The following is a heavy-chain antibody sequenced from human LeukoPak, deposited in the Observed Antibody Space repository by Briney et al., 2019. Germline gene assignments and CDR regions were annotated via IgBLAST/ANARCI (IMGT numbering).Heavy chain of an antibody. CDR2: INSSGSTI. D-gene: IGHD5-24*01. CDR3: ARDGYNRGPLMFDY. J-gene: IGHJ4*02. Sequence: GGSLRLSCAASGFTFSSYCMNWVRQAPGKGLEWVAYINSSGSTIYYEASVKGRFTISRDYAKNSLYPQMNSLGAEYTAVYYCARDGYNRGPLMFDYWGQGTLVTVSS. CDR1: GFTFSSYC. V-gene: IGHV3-48*04.